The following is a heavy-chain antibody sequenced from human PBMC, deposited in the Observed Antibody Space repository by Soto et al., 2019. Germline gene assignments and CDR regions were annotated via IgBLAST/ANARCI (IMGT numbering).Heavy chain of an antibody. CDR1: GFTFSNAW. D-gene: IGHD3-3*01. CDR3: TTVVLYYDFWSGYYTGDYYGMDV. J-gene: IGHJ6*02. CDR2: SKSKTDGGTT. V-gene: IGHV3-15*01. Sequence: GGSLRLSCAASGFTFSNAWMSWVRQAPGKGLEWVGRSKSKTDGGTTDYAAPVKGRFTISRDDSKNTLYLQMNSLKTEDTAVYYCTTVVLYYDFWSGYYTGDYYGMDVWGQGTTVTVSS.